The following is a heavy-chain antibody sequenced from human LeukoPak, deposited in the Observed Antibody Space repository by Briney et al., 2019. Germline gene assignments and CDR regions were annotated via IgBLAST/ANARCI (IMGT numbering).Heavy chain of an antibody. D-gene: IGHD5-12*01. CDR1: GFTFSSYS. CDR2: ISSSSSSYI. Sequence: GGSLRLSCAASGFTFSSYSMNWVRQAPGKGLEWVSSISSSSSSYIYYADSVKGRFTISRDNAKNSLYLQMNSLRAEDTAVYYCARDLYSGYDSSNYWGQGTLVTVSS. V-gene: IGHV3-21*04. CDR3: ARDLYSGYDSSNY. J-gene: IGHJ4*02.